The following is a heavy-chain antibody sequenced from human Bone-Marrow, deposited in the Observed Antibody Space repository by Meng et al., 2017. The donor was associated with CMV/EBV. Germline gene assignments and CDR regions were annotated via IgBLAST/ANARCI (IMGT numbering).Heavy chain of an antibody. Sequence: ASVKVSCKASGYTFTSYGISWVRQAPGQGLEWMGWISAYNGNTNYAQKLQGRVTMTTDTSTSTAYMELRSLRSDDTAVYYCARGGYYYGSGSYHSLFDYWGQGTLVTVYS. CDR1: GYTFTSYG. D-gene: IGHD3-10*01. V-gene: IGHV1-18*01. CDR3: ARGGYYYGSGSYHSLFDY. CDR2: ISAYNGNT. J-gene: IGHJ4*02.